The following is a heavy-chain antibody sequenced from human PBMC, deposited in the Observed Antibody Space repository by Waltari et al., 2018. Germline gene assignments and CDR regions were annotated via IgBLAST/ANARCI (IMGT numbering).Heavy chain of an antibody. CDR3: ARGLHDYVWGSYHPGTFDY. V-gene: IGHV1-18*01. CDR2: ISAYNGNT. Sequence: QVQLVQSGAEVKKPGASVKVSCKASGYTFTSYGISWVRQAPGQGLEWMGWISAYNGNTNYAQKLQGRVTMTTDTSTSTAYMELRSLRSDDTAVYYCARGLHDYVWGSYHPGTFDYWGQGTLVTVSS. D-gene: IGHD3-16*01. J-gene: IGHJ4*02. CDR1: GYTFTSYG.